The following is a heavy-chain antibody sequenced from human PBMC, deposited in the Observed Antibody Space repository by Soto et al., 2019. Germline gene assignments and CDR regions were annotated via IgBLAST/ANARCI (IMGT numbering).Heavy chain of an antibody. CDR2: ISPNGNNQ. V-gene: IGHV3-30*04. CDR3: ASGAGFYFDY. CDR1: GFTFTTYA. D-gene: IGHD1-26*01. J-gene: IGHJ4*02. Sequence: GGSLRLSCVDPGFTFTTYALHWIRQAPGKGLEWVAVISPNGNNQYYADSVKGRFTISRDTSKSTLYLQMTSLRPDDTAVYYCASGAGFYFDYWGQGTLVTVSS.